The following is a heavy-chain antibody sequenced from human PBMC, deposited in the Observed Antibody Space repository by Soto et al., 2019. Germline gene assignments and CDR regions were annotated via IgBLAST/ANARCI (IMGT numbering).Heavy chain of an antibody. V-gene: IGHV4-59*01. D-gene: IGHD5-12*01. CDR1: GGSIGSYY. CDR3: ARIRSGYEFDAFDI. J-gene: IGHJ3*02. CDR2: IYYSGSS. Sequence: QVQLQESGPGLVKPSETLSLTCTVSGGSIGSYYWSWIRQPPGKGLEWIGNIYYSGSSNYNLSLRSRVTISVDTSKNQFSLRLSSVTTADTAVYFCARIRSGYEFDAFDIWGQGTMVTVSS.